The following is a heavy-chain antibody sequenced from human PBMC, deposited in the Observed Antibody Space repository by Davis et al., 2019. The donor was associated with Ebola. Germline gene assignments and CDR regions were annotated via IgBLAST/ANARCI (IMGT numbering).Heavy chain of an antibody. V-gene: IGHV3-7*03. CDR3: ARDHVVAGVIFDF. D-gene: IGHD6-19*01. Sequence: PGGSLRLSCAASGFTFSDYWMNWVRQAPGKGLEWVANIKYDGTEKYYVDSVKGRFTISRDNAKNSLYLQMSNLRAEDTAMYYCARDHVVAGVIFDFWGQGTLVTVSS. J-gene: IGHJ4*02. CDR2: IKYDGTEK. CDR1: GFTFSDYW.